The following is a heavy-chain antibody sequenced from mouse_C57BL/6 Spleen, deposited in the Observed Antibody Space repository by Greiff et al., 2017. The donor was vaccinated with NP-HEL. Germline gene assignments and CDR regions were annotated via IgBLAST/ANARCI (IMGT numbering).Heavy chain of an antibody. CDR2: ISSGSSTI. CDR1: GFTFSDYG. V-gene: IGHV5-17*01. J-gene: IGHJ4*01. Sequence: EVKLVESGGGLVKPGGSLKLSCAASGFTFSDYGMHWVRQAPEKGLEWVAYISSGSSTIYYADTVKGRFTISRDNARNTLFLQMTSLRSEDTAMYYCARRPVDYAMDDWGQGTSVTVSS. CDR3: ARRPVDYAMDD.